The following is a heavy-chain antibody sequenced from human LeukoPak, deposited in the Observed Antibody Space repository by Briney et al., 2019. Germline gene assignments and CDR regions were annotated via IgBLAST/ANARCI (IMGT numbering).Heavy chain of an antibody. D-gene: IGHD5-24*01. CDR3: AKDPEMATITGHYFDY. J-gene: IGHJ4*02. V-gene: IGHV3-30*18. Sequence: PGRSLRLSCAASGFTFSSYGMHWVRQAPGKGLDWAAVISYDGSNKYYADSVKGRFTIPRDNSKNTLSLQMNSLRAEDTAVYYCAKDPEMATITGHYFDYWGQGTLVTVSS. CDR2: ISYDGSNK. CDR1: GFTFSSYG.